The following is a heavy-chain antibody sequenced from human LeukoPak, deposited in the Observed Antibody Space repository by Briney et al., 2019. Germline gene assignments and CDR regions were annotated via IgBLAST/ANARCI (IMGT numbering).Heavy chain of an antibody. D-gene: IGHD4-17*01. V-gene: IGHV4-59*01. Sequence: SETLSLTCTDSGGSISSYYWSWIPQPPGKGLEWIGYFYYSGSTNYNPSLKSRVTISVDTSKNQFSLKLSSVTAADTAVYYCARDTGGDYVFDAFDIWGQGTMVTVSS. CDR2: FYYSGST. CDR3: ARDTGGDYVFDAFDI. J-gene: IGHJ3*02. CDR1: GGSISSYY.